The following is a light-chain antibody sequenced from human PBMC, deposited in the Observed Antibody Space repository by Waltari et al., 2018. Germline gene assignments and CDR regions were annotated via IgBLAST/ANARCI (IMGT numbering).Light chain of an antibody. CDR2: DVA. J-gene: IGLJ1*01. CDR1: PSDIGNYDH. CDR3: KSFTNRLTYV. Sequence: QSALTQPASVSGSPGQSITISCTGTPSDIGNYDHVSWYQQPPGKAPKLIIYDVANRPSGVSDRFSGSKSGNTASLTISGLQAEDEADYYCKSFTNRLTYVFGGGTKVSV. V-gene: IGLV2-14*03.